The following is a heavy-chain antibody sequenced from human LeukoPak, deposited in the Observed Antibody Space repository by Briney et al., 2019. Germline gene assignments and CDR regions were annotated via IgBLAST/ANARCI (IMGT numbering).Heavy chain of an antibody. CDR3: VSGFLQWLY. Sequence: GGSLRLSCAASGFIFGGCWMSWVRQAPGRGLEWVANTNPDGSIKYYVDSVNGRFTISRDNAKNSLYLQMNSLRAEDTAVYYCVSGFLQWLYWGQGTLVTVSS. CDR1: GFIFGGCW. V-gene: IGHV3-7*01. D-gene: IGHD3-3*01. CDR2: TNPDGSIK. J-gene: IGHJ4*02.